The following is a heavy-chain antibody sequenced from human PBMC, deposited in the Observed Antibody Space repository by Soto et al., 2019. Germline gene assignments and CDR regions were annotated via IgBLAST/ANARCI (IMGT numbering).Heavy chain of an antibody. CDR1: GFTFSSYA. Sequence: GGSLRLSCADSGFTFSSYAMSWVRQAPGKGLEWVSAISGSGGSTYYADSVKGRFTISRDNSKNTLYLQMNSLRAEDTAVYYCAKGISGPNYYGMDVWGQGTTVTVSS. V-gene: IGHV3-23*01. CDR3: AKGISGPNYYGMDV. CDR2: ISGSGGST. J-gene: IGHJ6*02. D-gene: IGHD2-15*01.